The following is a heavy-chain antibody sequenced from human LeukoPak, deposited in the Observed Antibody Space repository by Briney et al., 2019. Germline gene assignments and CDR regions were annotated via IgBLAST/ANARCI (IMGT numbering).Heavy chain of an antibody. CDR1: GFTFSSYA. Sequence: GGSLRLSCAASGFTFSSYAMNWVRQAPGKGLEWVSGISGSGGSTYYADSVKGRFTISRDNSKNTLYLQMNSLRAEDTALYYCAKGGNVGSSGWYRAYYFDYWGQGTLLTVSS. CDR3: AKGGNVGSSGWYRAYYFDY. D-gene: IGHD6-19*01. CDR2: ISGSGGST. J-gene: IGHJ4*02. V-gene: IGHV3-23*01.